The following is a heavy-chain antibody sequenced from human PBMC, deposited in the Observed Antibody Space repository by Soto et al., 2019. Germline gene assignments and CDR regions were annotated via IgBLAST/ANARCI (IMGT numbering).Heavy chain of an antibody. D-gene: IGHD4-17*01. CDR3: ARDRLDMYGDYAYTDDAFDI. J-gene: IGHJ3*02. Sequence: KQSQTLSLTCAISGDSVSSNSAAWNWIRQSPSRGLEWLGRTYYRSKWYNDYAVSVKSRITINPDTSKNQFSLQLNSVTPEDTAVYYCARDRLDMYGDYAYTDDAFDIWGQGTMVTVSS. CDR1: GDSVSSNSAA. CDR2: TYYRSKWYN. V-gene: IGHV6-1*01.